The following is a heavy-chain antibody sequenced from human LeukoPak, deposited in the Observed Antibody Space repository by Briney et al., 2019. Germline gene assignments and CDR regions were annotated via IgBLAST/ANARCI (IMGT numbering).Heavy chain of an antibody. CDR3: AITPLKYYGMDV. D-gene: IGHD4-23*01. CDR2: IYYGGST. Sequence: SETLSLTCTVSGGSISSYYWSWIRQPPGKGLEWIGYIYYGGSTNYNPSLKSRVTISVDTSKNQFSLKLSSVTAADTAVYYCAITPLKYYGMDVWGQGTTVTVSS. V-gene: IGHV4-59*01. CDR1: GGSISSYY. J-gene: IGHJ6*02.